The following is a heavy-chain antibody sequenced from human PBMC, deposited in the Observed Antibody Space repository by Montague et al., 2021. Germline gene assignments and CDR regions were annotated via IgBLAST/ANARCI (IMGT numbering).Heavy chain of an antibody. Sequence: SETLSLTCTVSRSLINSVNYLGWIRQPPGRELEWMSSVSHVGGTYYNPSLKSRGTISVDTSNNHFSLKLSSVTAADTAMYYCARERDRYYYTDIWGKGTRSPSP. D-gene: IGHD5-24*01. CDR3: ARERDRYYYTDI. CDR2: VSHVGGT. J-gene: IGHJ6*03. V-gene: IGHV4-38-2*02. CDR1: RSLINSVNY.